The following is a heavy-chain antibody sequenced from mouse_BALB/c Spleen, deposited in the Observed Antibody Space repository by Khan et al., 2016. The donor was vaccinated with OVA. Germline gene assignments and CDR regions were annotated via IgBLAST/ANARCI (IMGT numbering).Heavy chain of an antibody. V-gene: IGHV3-2*02. D-gene: IGHD1-1*01. CDR1: GYSITSDYA. CDR3: ARVYGGDFDY. J-gene: IGHJ2*01. CDR2: ISYSGNT. Sequence: EVQLVESGPGLVKPSQSLSLTCTVTGYSITSDYAWNRIRQFPGNKLEWMGFISYSGNTNYNPPLKSRISITRDTSKNQFFLQLNSVTTEDTATYYCARVYGGDFDYWGQGTTLTVSS.